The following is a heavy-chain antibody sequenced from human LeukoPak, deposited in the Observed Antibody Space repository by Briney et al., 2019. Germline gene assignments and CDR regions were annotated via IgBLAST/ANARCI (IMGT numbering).Heavy chain of an antibody. Sequence: GGSLRLSCAASGFTFSSYSMNWVRQAPGKGLEWVSSISSSSSYIYYADSVNDRFTISRDNAKNSLYLQMNSLSAEDTAVYYCARDRNYYDSSGYYPAWFDPWGQGTLVTVSS. D-gene: IGHD3-22*01. CDR3: ARDRNYYDSSGYYPAWFDP. CDR2: ISSSSSYI. V-gene: IGHV3-21*01. CDR1: GFTFSSYS. J-gene: IGHJ5*02.